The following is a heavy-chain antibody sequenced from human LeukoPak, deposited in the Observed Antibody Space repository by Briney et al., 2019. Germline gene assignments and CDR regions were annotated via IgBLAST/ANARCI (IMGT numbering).Heavy chain of an antibody. V-gene: IGHV4-59*01. D-gene: IGHD6-13*01. CDR1: GGSISSYY. CDR3: AGNHLIAAGTAYYYYYGMDV. CDR2: IYYSGST. Sequence: SETLSLTCTVSGGSISSYYWSWIRQPPGKGLEWIGYIYYSGSTNYSPSLKSRVTISVDTSKNQFSLKLSSVTAADTALYYCAGNHLIAAGTAYYYYYGMDVWGQGTTVTVSS. J-gene: IGHJ6*02.